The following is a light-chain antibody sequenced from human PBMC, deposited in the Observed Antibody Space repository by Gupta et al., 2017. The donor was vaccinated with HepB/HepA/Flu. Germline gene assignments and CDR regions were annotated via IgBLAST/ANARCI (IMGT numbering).Light chain of an antibody. J-gene: IGKJ5*01. CDR1: QDISNY. V-gene: IGKV1-33*01. CDR2: DAS. Sequence: DIQMTQSPSSLSASVGDRVTITCQASQDISNYLNWYQQKPGKAPKLLIYDASNVETGVPSRFSGSGSGTDFTFTIISRQPEDFATYYCQQEDNLPITFGQGTRLEIK. CDR3: QQEDNLPIT.